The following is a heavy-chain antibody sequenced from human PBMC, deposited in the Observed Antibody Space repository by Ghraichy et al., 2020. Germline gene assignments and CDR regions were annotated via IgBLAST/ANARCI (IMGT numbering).Heavy chain of an antibody. J-gene: IGHJ4*02. CDR2: ITGSGGSI. V-gene: IGHV3-23*01. CDR3: AKDLGMNPYYASESYQNAPPYYFHY. Sequence: GGSLRLSCAASGLIFSNYAMSWVRQAPGKGLEWVSGITGSGGSIYYADSVKGRFTISRDNSKNTLYLQMNSLRAEDTAVYYCAKDLGMNPYYASESYQNAPPYYFHYWGQGTLVTVSS. D-gene: IGHD3-10*01. CDR1: GLIFSNYA.